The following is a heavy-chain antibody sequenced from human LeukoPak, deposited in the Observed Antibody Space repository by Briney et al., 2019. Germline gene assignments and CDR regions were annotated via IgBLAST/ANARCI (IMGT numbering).Heavy chain of an antibody. CDR1: GYTFTSYG. CDR2: ISAYNGNT. Sequence: ASVKVSCKASGYTFTSYGISWVRQAPGQGLEWMGWISAYNGNTNYAQKLQGRVTMTTDTSTSTAYMELRSLRSDDTAVYYCARVAYYYDSSGYYSRTDAFDIWGQGTMVTVSS. V-gene: IGHV1-18*01. CDR3: ARVAYYYDSSGYYSRTDAFDI. J-gene: IGHJ3*02. D-gene: IGHD3-22*01.